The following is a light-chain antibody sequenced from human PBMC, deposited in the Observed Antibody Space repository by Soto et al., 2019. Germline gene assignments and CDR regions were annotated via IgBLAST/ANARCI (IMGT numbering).Light chain of an antibody. J-gene: IGLJ1*01. CDR1: SSDIGAYNY. CDR2: EVI. V-gene: IGLV2-14*03. CDR3: NSYTNRFTYV. Sequence: QSALTQPASVSGSPGQSITISCTGTSSDIGAYNYVSWFQQLPGKAPKLMIYEVINRPSGVSTRFSGSKSGNTASLTISGLQAEDEADYYCNSYTNRFTYVFGTGTKLTVL.